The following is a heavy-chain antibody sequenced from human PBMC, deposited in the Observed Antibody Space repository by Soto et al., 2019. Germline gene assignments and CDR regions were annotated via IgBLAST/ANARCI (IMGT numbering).Heavy chain of an antibody. CDR3: ARDGTYYDFWNGAFDI. V-gene: IGHV1-18*01. D-gene: IGHD3-3*01. Sequence: GASVKVSCKASVYTFTSYGISWVRQAPGQGLEWMGWISAYNGNTNYAQKLQGRVTMTTDTSTSTAYMELRSLRSDDTAVYYCARDGTYYDFWNGAFDIWGQGTMVTVSS. J-gene: IGHJ3*02. CDR1: VYTFTSYG. CDR2: ISAYNGNT.